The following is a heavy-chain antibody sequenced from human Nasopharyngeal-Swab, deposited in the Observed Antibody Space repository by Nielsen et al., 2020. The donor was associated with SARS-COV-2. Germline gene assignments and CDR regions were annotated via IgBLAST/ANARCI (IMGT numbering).Heavy chain of an antibody. Sequence: GESLKISCQGSGYSFTSYWIGWVRQLPGKGLEWMGIIYPGDSDTSYSPSFQGQVTISADKSISTAYLQWSSLKASDPAMYYCARHMPNWYCDLRGRRTLVTVSS. J-gene: IGHJ2*01. CDR3: ARHMPNWYCDL. V-gene: IGHV5-51*01. CDR2: IYPGDSDT. D-gene: IGHD2-2*01. CDR1: GYSFTSYW.